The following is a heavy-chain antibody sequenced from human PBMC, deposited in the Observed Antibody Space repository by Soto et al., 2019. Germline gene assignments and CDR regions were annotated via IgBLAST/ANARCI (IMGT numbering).Heavy chain of an antibody. D-gene: IGHD3-9*01. CDR3: ARGDATKIVVTTYYAMDV. CDR1: GGSLSNYG. V-gene: IGHV1-69*12. CDR2: IIPVFGTA. J-gene: IGHJ6*02. Sequence: QVQLVQSGAEVKKPGSSVKVSCRTSGGSLSNYGISWVRQAPGQGLEWMGGIIPVFGTANYEQKFQGRVTITADESTSIVYMDVTSLRSEDTAVSYCARGDATKIVVTTYYAMDVWGQGTTVTVSS.